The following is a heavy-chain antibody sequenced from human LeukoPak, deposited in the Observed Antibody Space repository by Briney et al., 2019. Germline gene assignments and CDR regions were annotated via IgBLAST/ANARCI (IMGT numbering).Heavy chain of an antibody. CDR1: GFTFSSYA. V-gene: IGHV3-23*01. CDR3: AKLQKGVVIIGFDY. J-gene: IGHJ4*02. Sequence: PGGSLRLSCAASGFTFSSYAMSWVRQAPGKGLEWVSAISGSGGSTYYAASVKGRFTISRDNSKNTLYLQMNSLRAEDTAVYYCAKLQKGVVIIGFDYWGQGTLVTVSS. D-gene: IGHD3-3*01. CDR2: ISGSGGST.